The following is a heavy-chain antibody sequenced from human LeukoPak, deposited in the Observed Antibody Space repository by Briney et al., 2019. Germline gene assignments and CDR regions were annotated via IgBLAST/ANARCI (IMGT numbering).Heavy chain of an antibody. CDR2: IYYSGST. V-gene: IGHV4-59*01. J-gene: IGHJ4*02. CDR1: GGSFSGYY. Sequence: SETLSLTCAVYGGSFSGYYWSWIRQPPGKGLEWIGYIYYSGSTNYNPSLKSRVTISVDTSKNQFSLKLSSVTAADTAVYYCAKQTIVVVPAADRFDYWGQGTLVTVSS. CDR3: AKQTIVVVPAADRFDY. D-gene: IGHD2-2*01.